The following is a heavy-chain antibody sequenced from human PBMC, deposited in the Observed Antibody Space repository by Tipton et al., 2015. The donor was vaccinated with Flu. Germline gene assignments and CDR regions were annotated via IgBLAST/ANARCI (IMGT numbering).Heavy chain of an antibody. V-gene: IGHV4-59*12. CDR3: TRQEEAATRSSN. CDR2: VFNTGNT. J-gene: IGHJ4*02. CDR1: GGSISSYY. D-gene: IGHD6-13*01. Sequence: TLSLTCTVSGGSISSYYWSWIRQPPGKGLEWIGNVFNTGNTYYNPSLKSRVTISIDTSKNQFSLSLSSVSAADTAVYYCTRQEEAATRSSNWGQGTLVTVSS.